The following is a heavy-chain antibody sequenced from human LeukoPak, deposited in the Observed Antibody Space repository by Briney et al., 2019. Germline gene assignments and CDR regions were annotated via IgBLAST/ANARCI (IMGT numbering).Heavy chain of an antibody. J-gene: IGHJ5*02. Sequence: RASVRVFCKTSGYSFTDYYMHWVRQAPGQGLEWMGWINPNSGGTNSAQKFQGRVTMTRDTSITTVYMEVNWLTSDDTAIYYCARADRLHGGPYLIGPWGQGTLVTVSS. CDR2: INPNSGGT. D-gene: IGHD3-16*01. V-gene: IGHV1-2*02. CDR3: ARADRLHGGPYLIGP. CDR1: GYSFTDYY.